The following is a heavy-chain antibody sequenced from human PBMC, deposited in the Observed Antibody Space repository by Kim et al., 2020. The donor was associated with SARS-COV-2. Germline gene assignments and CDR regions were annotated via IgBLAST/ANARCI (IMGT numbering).Heavy chain of an antibody. Sequence: GSTTSNPSLKSRVTMSVDTSKNPFSLKVTSVTAADTAVYYCVRGGCLFDYWGQGTLVTVSS. CDR2: GST. J-gene: IGHJ4*02. V-gene: IGHV4-59*09. CDR3: VRGGCLFDY.